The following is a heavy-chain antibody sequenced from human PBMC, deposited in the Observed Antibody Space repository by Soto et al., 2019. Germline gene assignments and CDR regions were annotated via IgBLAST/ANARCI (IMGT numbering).Heavy chain of an antibody. CDR2: VYYSGTP. D-gene: IGHD2-8*01. CDR1: GGSVSSATYY. J-gene: IGHJ6*02. V-gene: IGHV4-61*01. CDR3: ERDLSLRNGPWAMDV. Sequence: SETLSLTCTVSGGSVSSATYYWNWIRQPPGKGLEWIGSVYYSGTPNYNPSLKSRVTISMDTSYNRLSLKLRSVTAADTAVYYCERDLSLRNGPWAMDVWGQGTTVTVSS.